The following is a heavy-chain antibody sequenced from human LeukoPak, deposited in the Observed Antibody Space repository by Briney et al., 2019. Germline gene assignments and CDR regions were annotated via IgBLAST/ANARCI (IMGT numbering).Heavy chain of an antibody. V-gene: IGHV3-11*01. CDR3: ARDYDILAGYHHYFDY. J-gene: IGHJ4*02. CDR1: GFTFSDYY. D-gene: IGHD3-9*01. CDR2: ISSNSDTI. Sequence: GGSLRLSCAASGFTFSDYYMSWIRQTPGEGLEWISYISSNSDTIDYADSVRGRFTISRDNARKSLYLQMTSLRAEDTAVYYCARDYDILAGYHHYFDYWGQGTLVTVSS.